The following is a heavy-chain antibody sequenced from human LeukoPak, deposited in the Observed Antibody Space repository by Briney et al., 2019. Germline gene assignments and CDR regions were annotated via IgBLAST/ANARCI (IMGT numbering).Heavy chain of an antibody. V-gene: IGHV1-18*01. Sequence: ASVKVSCKASGYTFTSYGISWVRQAPGQGLEWMGWISAYNGNTNYAQKLQGRVTMTTDTSTSTAYMEPRSLRSDDTAVYYCAREDTAMVEGGNWFDPWGQGTLVTVSS. CDR2: ISAYNGNT. D-gene: IGHD5-18*01. CDR3: AREDTAMVEGGNWFDP. CDR1: GYTFTSYG. J-gene: IGHJ5*02.